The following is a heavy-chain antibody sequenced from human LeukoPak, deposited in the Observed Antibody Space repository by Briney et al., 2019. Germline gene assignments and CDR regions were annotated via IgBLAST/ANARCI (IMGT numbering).Heavy chain of an antibody. J-gene: IGHJ6*02. CDR1: GFTFSSYA. D-gene: IGHD3-3*01. CDR2: ISGSGGRT. V-gene: IGHV3-23*01. CDR3: AKVIAGITIFGVVISDYYYGMDV. Sequence: GGSLRLSCAASGFTFSSYAMSWVRQAPGKGLEWVSAISGSGGRTYYADSVKGRFTISRDNSKNTLYLQMNSLRAEDTAVYYCAKVIAGITIFGVVISDYYYGMDVWGQGTTVTVSS.